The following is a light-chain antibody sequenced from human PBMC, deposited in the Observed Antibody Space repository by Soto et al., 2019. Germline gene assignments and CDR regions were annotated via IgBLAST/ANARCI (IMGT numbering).Light chain of an antibody. CDR3: QQYNNWPRDT. CDR2: GAS. V-gene: IGKV3-15*01. J-gene: IGKJ2*01. CDR1: QSVSSN. Sequence: EIVMTQSPATLSVSPGERATLSCRASQSVSSNLAWYQQKPGQTPRRLIYGASTRATGIPARFSGSGSGTEFTLTISSLQSEDFAVYYCQQYNNWPRDTFGQGTKLEIK.